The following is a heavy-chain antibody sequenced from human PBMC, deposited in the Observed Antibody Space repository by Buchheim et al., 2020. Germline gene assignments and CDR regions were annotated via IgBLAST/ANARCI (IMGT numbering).Heavy chain of an antibody. Sequence: QVQLVESGGGVVQPGRSLRLSCAASGFTFSSYGMHWVRQAPGKGLEWVAVISYDGSNKYYADSVKGRFTISRDNSKNTLYLQMNSLRAEDTAVYYCAKVSGDYVWGYYFDYWGQGTL. CDR3: AKVSGDYVWGYYFDY. CDR2: ISYDGSNK. CDR1: GFTFSSYG. D-gene: IGHD3-16*01. J-gene: IGHJ4*02. V-gene: IGHV3-30*18.